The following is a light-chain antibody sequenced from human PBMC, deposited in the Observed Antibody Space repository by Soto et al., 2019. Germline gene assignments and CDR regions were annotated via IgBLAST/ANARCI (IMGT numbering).Light chain of an antibody. CDR2: GAS. CDR1: QSITTS. Sequence: DVLLTQSPSSMSASIGDTVSISCRSSQSITTSVNWYQQKSGRPPALLIYGASALQIGVPHRFSARGSGTYFTPTITGLQHGDFATYFCQQSYSLPRTFGQGTKVDI. J-gene: IGKJ1*01. V-gene: IGKV1-39*01. CDR3: QQSYSLPRT.